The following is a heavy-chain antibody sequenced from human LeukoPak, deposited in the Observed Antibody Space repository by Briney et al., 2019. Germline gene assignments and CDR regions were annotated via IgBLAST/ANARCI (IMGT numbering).Heavy chain of an antibody. V-gene: IGHV3-7*01. CDR3: LSTGSLLDY. CDR2: IKQDGSQK. Sequence: GGSLRLSCAASGFSFSSYWMTWVRQAPGKGLEWVANIKQDGSQKYYVDSVKGRFTISRDNAKNSLYLQMNSLRAEDTAVYYCLSTGSLLDYWGQGTLVTVSS. J-gene: IGHJ4*02. CDR1: GFSFSSYW.